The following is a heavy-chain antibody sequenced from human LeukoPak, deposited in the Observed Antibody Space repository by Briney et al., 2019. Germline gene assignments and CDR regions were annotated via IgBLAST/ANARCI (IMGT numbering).Heavy chain of an antibody. D-gene: IGHD1-26*01. Sequence: GGSLRLSCAASGFTFSSYRMNWVRQAPGKGLEWVSFISSSGSTIYYADSVKGRFTISRDNAKNSLYLQMNSLRAEDTAVYYCARGMGVTNFDYWGQGTLVTVSS. V-gene: IGHV3-48*04. CDR2: ISSSGSTI. CDR3: ARGMGVTNFDY. CDR1: GFTFSSYR. J-gene: IGHJ4*02.